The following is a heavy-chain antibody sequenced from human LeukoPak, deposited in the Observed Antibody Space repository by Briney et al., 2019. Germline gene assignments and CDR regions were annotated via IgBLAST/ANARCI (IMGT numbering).Heavy chain of an antibody. V-gene: IGHV3-48*01. Sequence: GGPLRLSCAASGFNFRFYIINWVRQAPGKGLEWISYISSDAKTVNYADSVKGRFTISRDNAKNSLYLQMNSLSADDTAVYHCARVGSRYGPPNSWSQGTLVTVSS. CDR3: ARVGSRYGPPNS. J-gene: IGHJ4*02. CDR1: GFNFRFYI. D-gene: IGHD5-18*01. CDR2: ISSDAKTV.